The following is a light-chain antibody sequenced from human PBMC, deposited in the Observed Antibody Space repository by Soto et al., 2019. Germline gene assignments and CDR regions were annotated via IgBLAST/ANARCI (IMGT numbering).Light chain of an antibody. J-gene: IGKJ1*01. V-gene: IGKV3-11*01. Sequence: EIVLTQSPATLSLSPGERATLSCRASQSVSRYLAWYQQKPGQAPRLLIYDASNRATGIPARFSGSGFGTDFTLTISSLEPEDFATYYCQQFSSFPQTFGQGTKVDIK. CDR3: QQFSSFPQT. CDR2: DAS. CDR1: QSVSRY.